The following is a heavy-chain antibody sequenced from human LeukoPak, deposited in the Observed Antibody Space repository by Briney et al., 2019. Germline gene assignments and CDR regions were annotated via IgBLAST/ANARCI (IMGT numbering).Heavy chain of an antibody. D-gene: IGHD3-10*01. CDR3: ARDGSLYGSGDNWFDP. V-gene: IGHV3-30*04. Sequence: GGSLRLSCAVSGFTFSSYTMHWVRQAPGKGLEWVAVISYDVNNKYFADSVKGRFTISRDNSKYTLYLQMNSLRAEDTAVYYCARDGSLYGSGDNWFDPWGQGTLVTVSS. CDR2: ISYDVNNK. J-gene: IGHJ5*02. CDR1: GFTFSSYT.